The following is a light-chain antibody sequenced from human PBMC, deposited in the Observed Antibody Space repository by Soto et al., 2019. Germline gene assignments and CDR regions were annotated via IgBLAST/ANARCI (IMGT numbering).Light chain of an antibody. CDR1: QSVLYNSNNKNY. CDR2: WAS. Sequence: DIVMTQSPDSLAVSLGERATINCKSSQSVLYNSNNKNYVAWYQQKPGQPPKLLINWASTRESGVPDRFSGSGSGTDFTLTISSLQAEDGAVYYCQQYYTSWWSFGQGTKVDIK. V-gene: IGKV4-1*01. CDR3: QQYYTSWWS. J-gene: IGKJ1*01.